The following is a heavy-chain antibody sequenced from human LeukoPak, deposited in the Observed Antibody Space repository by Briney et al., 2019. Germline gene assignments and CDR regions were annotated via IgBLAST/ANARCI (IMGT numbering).Heavy chain of an antibody. J-gene: IGHJ4*02. V-gene: IGHV4-59*01. D-gene: IGHD4-23*01. CDR1: GGSISSYW. CDR3: ARERDGGNGLDY. Sequence: SETLSLTCTVSGGSISSYWWSWIRQPPGKGLEWIGYIYYSGSTNYNPSLKSRVTISVDTSKNQFSLKLSSVTAADTAVYYCARERDGGNGLDYWGQGTLVTVSS. CDR2: IYYSGST.